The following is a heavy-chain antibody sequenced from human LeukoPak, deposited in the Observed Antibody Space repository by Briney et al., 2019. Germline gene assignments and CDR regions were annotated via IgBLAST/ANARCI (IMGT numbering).Heavy chain of an antibody. J-gene: IGHJ4*02. V-gene: IGHV3-21*04. CDR3: ASRDFDY. Sequence: GGSLRLSCAASGFTFSRHSMNWVRQAPGKGLEWVSSISSSSSYIYYADSVKGRFTISRDNAKNSLYLRMNSLRAEDTAVYYCASRDFDYWGQGTLVTVSS. CDR2: ISSSSSYI. CDR1: GFTFSRHS.